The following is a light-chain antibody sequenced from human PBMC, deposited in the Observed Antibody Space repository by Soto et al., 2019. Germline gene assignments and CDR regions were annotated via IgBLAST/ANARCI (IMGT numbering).Light chain of an antibody. Sequence: DIQMTQSPSSLSASVGDIVTLACRASQSISTYLNWYEQKPGKAPNLLIYGASNLQSGVPSRFSGGGSGTDFTLTISSLQPEDFGTYYCQQSYTSPVTFGGVTK. V-gene: IGKV1-39*01. CDR1: QSISTY. CDR3: QQSYTSPVT. CDR2: GAS. J-gene: IGKJ4*01.